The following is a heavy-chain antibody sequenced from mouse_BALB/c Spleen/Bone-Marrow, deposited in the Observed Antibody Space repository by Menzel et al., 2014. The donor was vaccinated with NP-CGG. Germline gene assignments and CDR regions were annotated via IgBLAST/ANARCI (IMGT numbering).Heavy chain of an antibody. J-gene: IGHJ2*01. CDR3: TRHDSLYYFDY. V-gene: IGHV5-12-2*01. CDR1: GFTFSSYT. D-gene: IGHD6-1*01. Sequence: EVQLVESGGGLVQPGGSLKLSCAASGFTFSSYTMSWIRPTPEKRLEWVAYISYGGGSTYYPDTVKGRFTISRDNAKNTLYLQMSSLKSEDTAIYYCTRHDSLYYFDYWGQGTTLTVSS. CDR2: ISYGGGST.